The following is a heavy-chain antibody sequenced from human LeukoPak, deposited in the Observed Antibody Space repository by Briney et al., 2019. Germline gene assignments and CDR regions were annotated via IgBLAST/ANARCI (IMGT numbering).Heavy chain of an antibody. CDR1: GLSFSTSS. V-gene: IGHV3-21*03. CDR2: ISSTSTYI. D-gene: IGHD3-10*01. J-gene: IGHJ6*03. Sequence: PGGSLRLSCVASGLSFSTSSMDWVRQAPGKGLEWVASISSTSTYIYYAGSVEGRFTISRDNARNSLYLQMDSLRAEDTSVYYCANFLPGRTMVSYYMDVWGEGTTVTISS. CDR3: ANFLPGRTMVSYYMDV.